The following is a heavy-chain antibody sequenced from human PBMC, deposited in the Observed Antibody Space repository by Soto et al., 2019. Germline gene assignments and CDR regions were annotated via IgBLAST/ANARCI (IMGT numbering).Heavy chain of an antibody. V-gene: IGHV4-31*03. J-gene: IGHJ5*02. Sequence: QVQLQESGPGLVKPAQTLSLTCTVSGGSISSGGYHWIWIRQHPGKGLEWMGYIYYSGSTYYNPSLKSRVTISEATSKNQFALKLSSVTAADTAVYYCARDPTPWGQGTLVTVSS. CDR3: ARDPTP. CDR1: GGSISSGGYH. CDR2: IYYSGST.